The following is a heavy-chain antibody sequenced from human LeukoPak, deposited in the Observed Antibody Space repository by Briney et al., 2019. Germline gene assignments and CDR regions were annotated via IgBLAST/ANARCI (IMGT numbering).Heavy chain of an antibody. D-gene: IGHD2-2*01. CDR2: IYYSGST. J-gene: IGHJ4*02. Sequence: SETLSLTCTVSGGSISSYYWSRIRQPPGKGLEWIGYIYYSGSTNYNPSLKSRVTISVDTSKNQFSLKLSSVTAADTAVYYCARGYHCSSTSCSNDYWGQGTLVTVSS. V-gene: IGHV4-59*01. CDR1: GGSISSYY. CDR3: ARGYHCSSTSCSNDY.